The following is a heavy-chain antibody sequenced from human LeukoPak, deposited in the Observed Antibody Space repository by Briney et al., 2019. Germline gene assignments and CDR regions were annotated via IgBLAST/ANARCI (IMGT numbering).Heavy chain of an antibody. CDR1: GDSSSSHSYF. CDR2: IHHIGST. Sequence: SETLSLTCTVSGDSSSSHSYFWGWIRQPPGKGLEWIGNIHHIGSTYYNPSLKSRVAISVDTSTNQFSLKLSSVTAADTAVYYCARESPGMVRGVNYYFDYWGQGTLVTVSS. J-gene: IGHJ4*02. CDR3: ARESPGMVRGVNYYFDY. V-gene: IGHV4-39*02. D-gene: IGHD3-10*01.